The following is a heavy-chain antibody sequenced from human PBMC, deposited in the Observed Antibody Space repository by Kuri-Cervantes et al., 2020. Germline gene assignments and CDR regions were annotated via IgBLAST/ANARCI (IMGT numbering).Heavy chain of an antibody. V-gene: IGHV3-9*01. J-gene: IGHJ4*02. CDR1: GFTFDDYA. CDR3: AKDSTRSGAFDY. CDR2: ISWNSGSI. D-gene: IGHD7-27*01. Sequence: GGSLRLSCAASGFTFDDYAMYWVRQAPRVSGISWNSGSIGYGDSVKGRFTISRDNTKNSLYLQMNSLRAEDTAVYYCAKDSTRSGAFDYWGQGTLVTVSS.